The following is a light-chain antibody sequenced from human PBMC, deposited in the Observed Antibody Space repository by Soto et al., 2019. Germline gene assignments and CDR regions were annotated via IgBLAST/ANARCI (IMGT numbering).Light chain of an antibody. Sequence: EIVMTQSPATLSEYPGERATLSCRASQSVSSNLAWYQHKPGQAPRLLIYAASTRATGIPARFSGSGSGTEFTLTISSLQSEVFAIYCRQQYSHWPPLTLVGGTKVEMK. J-gene: IGKJ4*01. CDR1: QSVSSN. CDR2: AAS. CDR3: QQYSHWPPLT. V-gene: IGKV3-15*01.